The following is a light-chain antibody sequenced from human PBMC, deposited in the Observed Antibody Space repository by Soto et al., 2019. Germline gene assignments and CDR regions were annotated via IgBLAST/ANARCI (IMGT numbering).Light chain of an antibody. CDR3: QQTYNTPLT. V-gene: IGKV1-39*01. Sequence: DIHITQSPSTLSASVGDRVTITCRASQSVNKWLAWFQQKPGKAPKLLIFGATALQGGVPSRFSGSGSGTDFTLTISSLQPEDFATYHCQQTYNTPLTFGGGTKVDIK. CDR2: GAT. J-gene: IGKJ4*01. CDR1: QSVNKW.